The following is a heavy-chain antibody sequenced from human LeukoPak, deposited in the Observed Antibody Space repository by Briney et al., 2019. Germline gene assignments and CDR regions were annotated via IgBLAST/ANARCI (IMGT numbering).Heavy chain of an antibody. CDR3: ARPASGSYRDAFDI. D-gene: IGHD1-26*01. J-gene: IGHJ3*02. Sequence: GGSLRLSCAASGFTFSSYEMNWVRQAPGKGLEWVSYISSSGSTIYYADSVKGRFTISRDNAKNSLYLQMNSLRAEDTALYYCARPASGSYRDAFDIWGQGTMVTVSS. V-gene: IGHV3-48*03. CDR2: ISSSGSTI. CDR1: GFTFSSYE.